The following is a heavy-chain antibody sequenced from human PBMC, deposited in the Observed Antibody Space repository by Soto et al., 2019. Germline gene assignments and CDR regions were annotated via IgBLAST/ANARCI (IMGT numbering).Heavy chain of an antibody. Sequence: QVQLVQSGAEVKKPGASVKVSCKPSGYTFTTYYIHWVRQAPGQGLEWMGTINPSGGDTAYAKKFQGRVTMAMDTSTTTAYIELVSLRPEDTDLYYYASTPPGYWGQGTLVTVSS. J-gene: IGHJ4*02. D-gene: IGHD3-10*01. CDR1: GYTFTTYY. V-gene: IGHV1-46*01. CDR2: INPSGGDT. CDR3: ASTPPGY.